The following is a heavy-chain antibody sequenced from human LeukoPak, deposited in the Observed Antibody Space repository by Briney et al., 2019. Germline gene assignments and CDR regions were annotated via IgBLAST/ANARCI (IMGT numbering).Heavy chain of an antibody. Sequence: KVGESLKISCKASGYTFTNYWIVWVRQMPGKGLEWMGIIYPGGSDTIYSPSFQGQVTISADKSISTAYLQWSSLKASDTAMYYCARNIGGGYDSSVTDPWGQGTMVTVSS. CDR3: ARNIGGGYDSSVTDP. D-gene: IGHD3-22*01. J-gene: IGHJ3*01. CDR1: GYTFTNYW. CDR2: IYPGGSDT. V-gene: IGHV5-51*01.